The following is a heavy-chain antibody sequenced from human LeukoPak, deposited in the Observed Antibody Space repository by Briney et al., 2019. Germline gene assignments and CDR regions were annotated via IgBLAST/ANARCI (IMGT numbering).Heavy chain of an antibody. CDR3: AKMSLSYGNDAFDI. J-gene: IGHJ3*02. V-gene: IGHV3-23*01. D-gene: IGHD3-16*01. Sequence: GGSLRLSCAASGFIFSNYAMNWVRQAPGKGLQWVSSIRGGGANPTYIESVKGRFTISRDNSKNTLYLQMSSLRAEDTAEYYCAKMSLSYGNDAFDIWGQGTMVTVSS. CDR2: IRGGGANP. CDR1: GFIFSNYA.